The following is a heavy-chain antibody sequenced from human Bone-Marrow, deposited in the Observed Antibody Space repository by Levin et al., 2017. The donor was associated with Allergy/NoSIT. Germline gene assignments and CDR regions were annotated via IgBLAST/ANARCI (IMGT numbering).Heavy chain of an antibody. Sequence: GESLISCVGSGFTFTKDWIAWVRQMPGKGLEWMGIIYPGDSDTRYNPSFQGQLIISADKSINAAYLQWSSLKASDTAMYYCAKGKKNCTSTTCYSYNWFDAWGQGTLVTVSS. D-gene: IGHD3-16*01. J-gene: IGHJ5*02. V-gene: IGHV5-51*01. CDR1: GFTFTKDW. CDR2: IYPGDSDT. CDR3: AKGKKNCTSTTCYSYNWFDA.